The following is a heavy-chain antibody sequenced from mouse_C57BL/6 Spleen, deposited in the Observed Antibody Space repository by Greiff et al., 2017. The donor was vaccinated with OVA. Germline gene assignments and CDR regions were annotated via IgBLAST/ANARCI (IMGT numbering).Heavy chain of an antibody. CDR2: INPSTGGT. CDR1: GYSFTGYY. J-gene: IGHJ2*01. CDR3: ARSISTTVVAPYYFDY. D-gene: IGHD1-1*01. V-gene: IGHV1-42*01. Sequence: VHVKQSGPELVKPGASVKISCKASGYSFTGYYMNWVKQSPEQSLEWIGEINPSTGGTTYNQKFKAKATLTVDKSSSTAYMQLKSLTSEDSAVYYCARSISTTVVAPYYFDYWGQGTTLTVSS.